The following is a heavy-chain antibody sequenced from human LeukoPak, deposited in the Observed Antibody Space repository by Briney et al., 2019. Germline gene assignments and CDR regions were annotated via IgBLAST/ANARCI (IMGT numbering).Heavy chain of an antibody. J-gene: IGHJ4*02. D-gene: IGHD3-22*01. CDR3: ARADGVIVVGYYFDY. Sequence: GGSLILSWAAPGFTFSSYSMKWVRQAPGEGVEGVSYISCRSSTIYYENSLKDRFTISRDNSKNTLYLQMNSLRAEDTAVYYCARADGVIVVGYYFDYWGQGTLVTVSS. V-gene: IGHV3-48*01. CDR2: ISCRSSTI. CDR1: GFTFSSYS.